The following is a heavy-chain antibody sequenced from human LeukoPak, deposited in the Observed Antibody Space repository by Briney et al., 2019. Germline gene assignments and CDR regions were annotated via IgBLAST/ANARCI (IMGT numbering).Heavy chain of an antibody. CDR2: FDPEDGET. J-gene: IGHJ5*02. CDR3: ATGIVAAGSDWFDP. D-gene: IGHD6-13*01. CDR1: GYTLTELS. Sequence: ASVTVSCKVSGYTLTELSMHWVRQAPGKGLEWMGGFDPEDGETIYAQKFQGRVTMTEDTSTDTAYMELSSLRSEDTAVYYCATGIVAAGSDWFDPWGQGTLVTVSS. V-gene: IGHV1-24*01.